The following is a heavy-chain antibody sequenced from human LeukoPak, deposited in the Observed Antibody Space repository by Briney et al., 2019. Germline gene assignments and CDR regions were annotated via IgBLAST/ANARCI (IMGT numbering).Heavy chain of an antibody. CDR2: IKQDGSEK. V-gene: IGHV3-7*01. CDR1: GFTFSSYW. Sequence: GGSLRLSCAASGFTFSSYWTSWVRQAPGKGLEWVANIKQDGSEKYYVDSVKGRFTISRDNAKNSLYLQMNSLRAEDTAVYYCARAPREYSYGTYYFDYWGQGALVTVSS. CDR3: ARAPREYSYGTYYFDY. J-gene: IGHJ4*02. D-gene: IGHD5-18*01.